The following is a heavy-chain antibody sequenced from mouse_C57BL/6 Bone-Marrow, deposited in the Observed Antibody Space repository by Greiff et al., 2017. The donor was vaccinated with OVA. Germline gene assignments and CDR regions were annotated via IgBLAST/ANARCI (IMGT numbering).Heavy chain of an antibody. Sequence: VNLVESGAELVRPGTSVKVSCKASGYAFTNYLIEWVKQRPGQGLEWIGVINPGSGGTNYNEKFKGKATLTADKSSSTAYMQLSSLTSEDSAVYFCARYYYSNRGYYFDYWGQGTTLTVSS. CDR1: GYAFTNYL. CDR3: ARYYYSNRGYYFDY. CDR2: INPGSGGT. V-gene: IGHV1-54*01. D-gene: IGHD2-5*01. J-gene: IGHJ2*01.